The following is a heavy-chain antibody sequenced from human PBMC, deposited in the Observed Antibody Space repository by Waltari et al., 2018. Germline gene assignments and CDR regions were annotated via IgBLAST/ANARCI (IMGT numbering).Heavy chain of an antibody. CDR3: GRDRGVDTVWF. CDR2: IGPHNGNT. Sequence: QVQLVQSGTEVKKPGASVKVTCKASGYTFTDYGISWVRQAPGQGLEWMGWIGPHNGNTKDLQKFQGRVTMTTDTSTRTAYMELRSLRSDDTAVYYCGRDRGVDTVWFWGQGTLVTVSS. CDR1: GYTFTDYG. V-gene: IGHV1-18*01. J-gene: IGHJ4*02. D-gene: IGHD5-18*01.